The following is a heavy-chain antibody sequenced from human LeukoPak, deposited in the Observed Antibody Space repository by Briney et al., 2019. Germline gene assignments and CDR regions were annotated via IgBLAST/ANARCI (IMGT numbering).Heavy chain of an antibody. CDR3: VKEPAPYSLGDA. V-gene: IGHV3-33*06. Sequence: GGSLTLSYGASGFTFSHYGMHWARQAPGKGLEWVAVVWDNGINKFYADSVKGRFTISRDNSKHTVSLHMNSLRAEDTAVYYCVKEPAPYSLGDAWGKGTTVTVSS. CDR1: GFTFSHYG. CDR2: VWDNGINK. J-gene: IGHJ6*04. D-gene: IGHD5-18*01.